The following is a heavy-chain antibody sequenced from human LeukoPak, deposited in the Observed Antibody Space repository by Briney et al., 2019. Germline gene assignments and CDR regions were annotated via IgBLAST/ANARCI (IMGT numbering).Heavy chain of an antibody. CDR3: ARQSGIVVVPAATHFDY. J-gene: IGHJ4*02. CDR1: GGSISSGSYY. CDR2: IYTSGST. Sequence: SQTLSLTCTVSGGSISSGSYYWSWIRQPAGKGLEWIGRIYTSGSTNYNPSLKSRVTMSIDTSKNQFSLKLSSVTAADTAVYYCARQSGIVVVPAATHFDYWGQGTLVTVSS. D-gene: IGHD2-2*01. V-gene: IGHV4-61*02.